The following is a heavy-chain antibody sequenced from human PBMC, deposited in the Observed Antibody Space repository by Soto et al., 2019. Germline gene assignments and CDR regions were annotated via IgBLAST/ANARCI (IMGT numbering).Heavy chain of an antibody. Sequence: SLRLSCAGSGCTFDRFGMHWVRHAPGKGLEWVAIISYDGRDKYVTDSVEGRFTISRDNSKNTLFLQMNRVRVEDTARYYCVRESYNKYNNWFDPWGQGTLVTVSS. CDR1: GCTFDRFG. J-gene: IGHJ5*02. CDR2: ISYDGRDK. D-gene: IGHD1-20*01. CDR3: VRESYNKYNNWFDP. V-gene: IGHV3-30*03.